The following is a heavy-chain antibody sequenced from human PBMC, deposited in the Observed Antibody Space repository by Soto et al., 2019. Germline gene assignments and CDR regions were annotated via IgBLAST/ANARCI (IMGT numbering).Heavy chain of an antibody. V-gene: IGHV3-23*01. J-gene: IGHJ4*02. CDR1: GFSLRDHA. CDR3: GRTYTGG. CDR2: ISGSEDRT. Sequence: LQSGGGVVQPGESLRLSCAASGFSLRDHALSWVRQAAGGGLEWVSGISGSEDRTNYADFVRGRFTISKDRAKNTLYLDRSGLRVDDTAVYFCGRTYTGGWGQGTLVTVSS. D-gene: IGHD3-10*01.